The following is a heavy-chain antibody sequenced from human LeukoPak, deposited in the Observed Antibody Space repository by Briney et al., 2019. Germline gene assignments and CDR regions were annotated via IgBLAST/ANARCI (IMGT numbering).Heavy chain of an antibody. D-gene: IGHD5-18*01. CDR1: GFSVSSNY. Sequence: GGSLRLSCTASGFSVSSNYMSWVRQAPGRGLEWVSTIYSGGGTYYADSVKGRFTISRDNSKNTLYLQMNSLRAEDTAVYYCARGKDTAKNAFDIWGQGTLVTVSS. CDR3: ARGKDTAKNAFDI. J-gene: IGHJ3*02. CDR2: IYSGGGT. V-gene: IGHV3-53*01.